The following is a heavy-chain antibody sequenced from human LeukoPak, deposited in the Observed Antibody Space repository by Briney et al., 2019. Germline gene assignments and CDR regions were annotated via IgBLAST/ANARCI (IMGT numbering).Heavy chain of an antibody. CDR1: GYTFTNYA. D-gene: IGHD2-15*01. V-gene: IGHV1-3*01. CDR3: ARERWHCRVNCYSVYYYALDV. CDR2: INPGNGDT. J-gene: IGHJ6*02. Sequence: ASVKVSCKGSGYTFTNYAVHWVRQAPGQRLEWLGWINPGNGDTKYSQNFQGRVTVTSDTSAATAYVELSSLASEDTAVYYCARERWHCRVNCYSVYYYALDVWGQGTTVTVSS.